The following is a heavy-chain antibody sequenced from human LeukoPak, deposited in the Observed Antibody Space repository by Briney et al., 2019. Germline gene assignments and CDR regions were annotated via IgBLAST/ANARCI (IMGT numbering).Heavy chain of an antibody. CDR2: IYYSGST. CDR1: GGSVSSSGYY. J-gene: IGHJ4*02. V-gene: IGHV4-39*02. D-gene: IGHD3-10*01. CDR3: ARDGRGYIDY. Sequence: SETLSLTCTVSGGSVSSSGYYWTWIRQPPGKGLEWIGSIYYSGSTYYNPSLKSRVTISVDTSKNQFSLKLRSVTAADTAVYYCARDGRGYIDYWGQGTLVTVSS.